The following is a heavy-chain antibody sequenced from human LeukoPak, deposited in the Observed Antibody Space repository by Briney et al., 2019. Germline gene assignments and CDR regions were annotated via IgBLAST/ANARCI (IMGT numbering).Heavy chain of an antibody. V-gene: IGHV1-69*13. CDR3: ASHYDYVSAFDY. CDR1: GGTFSSYA. D-gene: IGHD3-16*01. Sequence: SVKVSCKASGGTFSSYAISWVRQAPGQGLEWMGGIIPIFGTANYAQKFQGRVTITADESTTTAYMELSSLRSEDTAVYYCASHYDYVSAFDYWGQGTLVTVSS. CDR2: IIPIFGTA. J-gene: IGHJ4*02.